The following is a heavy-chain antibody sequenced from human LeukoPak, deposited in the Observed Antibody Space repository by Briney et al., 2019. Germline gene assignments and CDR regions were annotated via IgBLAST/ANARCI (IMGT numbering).Heavy chain of an antibody. Sequence: GGSLRLSCAASGFTFSSYAMHWVRQAPGKGLEWVAVISYDGSNKYYADSVKGRFTISRDNSKNTLYLQMNSLRAEDTAVYYCARDRYVTTGTSLGYYYYMDVWGKGTTVTVSS. J-gene: IGHJ6*03. CDR2: ISYDGSNK. V-gene: IGHV3-30-3*01. D-gene: IGHD1-1*01. CDR1: GFTFSSYA. CDR3: ARDRYVTTGTSLGYYYYMDV.